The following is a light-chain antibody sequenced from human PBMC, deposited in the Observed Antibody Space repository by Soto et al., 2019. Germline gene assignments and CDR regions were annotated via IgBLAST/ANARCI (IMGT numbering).Light chain of an antibody. CDR3: QQYGSSPLT. CDR1: QSVSNTY. V-gene: IGKV3-20*01. CDR2: GAS. J-gene: IGKJ4*01. Sequence: IVLPQPPSTLSLSSGESATLSCRSRQSVSNTYLAWYQQKPGQSPRLLIYGASNRASAIPDRFSGSESGTDFTLTISRLDPEDFAVYYCQQYGSSPLTFGGGTKVDI.